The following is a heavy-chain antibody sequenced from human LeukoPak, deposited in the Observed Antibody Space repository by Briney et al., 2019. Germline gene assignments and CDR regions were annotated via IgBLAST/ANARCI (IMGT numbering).Heavy chain of an antibody. CDR3: ARCKRVRSFDY. J-gene: IGHJ4*02. Sequence: SETLSLTCTVSGGSISSYYWSWIRQPPGKGLEWIGYIYYSGSTNYNPSLKSRVTISVDTSKNQFSLKLSSVTAADTAVYYCARCKRVRSFDYWGQGTLVTVSS. D-gene: IGHD3-3*01. V-gene: IGHV4-59*12. CDR1: GGSISSYY. CDR2: IYYSGST.